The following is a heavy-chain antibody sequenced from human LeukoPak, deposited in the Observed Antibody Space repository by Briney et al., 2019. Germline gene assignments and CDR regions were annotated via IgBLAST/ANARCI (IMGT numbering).Heavy chain of an antibody. V-gene: IGHV3-30-3*01. D-gene: IGHD6-25*01. CDR2: ISYDGSNK. J-gene: IGHJ4*02. CDR1: GFTFSSYA. Sequence: GRSLRLSCAASGFTFSSYAMHWVRQAPGKGLEWVAVISYDGSNKYYADSVKGRFTISRDNSKNTLYLQMNSLRAEDTAVYYCASQEQRLLDYSGQGTLVTVAS. CDR3: ASQEQRLLDY.